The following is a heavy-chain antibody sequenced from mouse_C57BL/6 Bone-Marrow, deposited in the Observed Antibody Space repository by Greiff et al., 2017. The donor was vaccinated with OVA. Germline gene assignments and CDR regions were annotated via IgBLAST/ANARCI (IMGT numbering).Heavy chain of an antibody. CDR3: ARSNYGSSPSYFDY. J-gene: IGHJ2*01. CDR2: IDPSDSYT. Sequence: VQLQQPGAELVMPGASVKLSCKASGYTFTSYWMHWVKQRPGQGLEWIGEIDPSDSYTNYNQKFQGKSTLTVDKSSSTAYMQLSSLTSEDSAVYYCARSNYGSSPSYFDYWGQGTTLTVSS. CDR1: GYTFTSYW. V-gene: IGHV1-69*01. D-gene: IGHD1-1*01.